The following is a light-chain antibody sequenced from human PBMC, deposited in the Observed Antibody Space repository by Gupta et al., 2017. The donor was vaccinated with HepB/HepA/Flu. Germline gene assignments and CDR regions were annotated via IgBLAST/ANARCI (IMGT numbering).Light chain of an antibody. CDR2: GAS. CDR3: QQYKSWPAT. Sequence: EIVMTQSPGTLSMSPGGRATLSCWASPNVYNNLAWYQQKPGQAPRLLIYGASTRATGIPARFSGSGSGTEFTLTITSLQSEDFAVYFCQQYKSWPATFGQGTKVEIK. J-gene: IGKJ1*01. V-gene: IGKV3-15*01. CDR1: PNVYNN.